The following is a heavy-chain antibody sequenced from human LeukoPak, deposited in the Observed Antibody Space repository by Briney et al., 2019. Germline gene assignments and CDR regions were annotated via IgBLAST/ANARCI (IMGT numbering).Heavy chain of an antibody. CDR2: ISSSSSYI. CDR3: ARDHLTLGFFGY. Sequence: PGGSLRLSCAASGFTFSSYSMNWVRQAPGKGLEWVSSISSSSSYIYYADSVKGRFAISRDNAKNSLYLQMNSLRAEDTAVYYCARDHLTLGFFGYWGQGTLVTVSS. V-gene: IGHV3-21*01. D-gene: IGHD3-3*02. CDR1: GFTFSSYS. J-gene: IGHJ4*02.